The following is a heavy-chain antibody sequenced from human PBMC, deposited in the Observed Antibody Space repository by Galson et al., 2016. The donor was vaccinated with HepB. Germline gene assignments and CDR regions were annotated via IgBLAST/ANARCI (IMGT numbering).Heavy chain of an antibody. CDR3: PRRSTNYYFGMDV. CDR2: INYSWNT. CDR1: GGSISSFY. J-gene: IGHJ6*02. Sequence: SETLSLTCSISGGSISSFYWSWIRQTPGKGLEWLGYINYSWNTYYNPSLKSRVTMSVDTSKNQFSLKLNSLTAADPAVNYCPRRSTNYYFGMDVWGQGTTVTVSS. V-gene: IGHV4-59*08.